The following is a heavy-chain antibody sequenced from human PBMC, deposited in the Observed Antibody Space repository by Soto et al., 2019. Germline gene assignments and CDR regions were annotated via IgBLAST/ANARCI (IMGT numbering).Heavy chain of an antibody. J-gene: IGHJ4*02. D-gene: IGHD1-7*01. CDR3: ARESAQMELPVEDY. Sequence: QVQLVQSGAEVKKPGASVKVSCKASGYTFTSYAMHWVRQAPGQRLGWMGWINAGNGNTKYSQKFQGRVTITRDTSASTAYMELSSLRSEDTAVYYCARESAQMELPVEDYWGQGTLVTVSS. CDR1: GYTFTSYA. CDR2: INAGNGNT. V-gene: IGHV1-3*01.